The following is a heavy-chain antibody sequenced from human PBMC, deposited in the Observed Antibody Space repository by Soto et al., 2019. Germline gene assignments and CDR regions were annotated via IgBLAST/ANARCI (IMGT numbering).Heavy chain of an antibody. J-gene: IGHJ4*02. CDR1: GGSISSSSYY. D-gene: IGHD5-12*01. CDR2: IYYSGST. V-gene: IGHV4-39*01. Sequence: QLQLQESGPGLVKPSETLSLTCTVSGGSISSSSYYWCWLRPPPGKGLEWIGTIYYSGSTYYNPSLKSRVTISVDTSKNQFSLKLSSVTAADTAVYYCARRRGRDGYNWGLDYWGQGTLVTVSS. CDR3: ARRRGRDGYNWGLDY.